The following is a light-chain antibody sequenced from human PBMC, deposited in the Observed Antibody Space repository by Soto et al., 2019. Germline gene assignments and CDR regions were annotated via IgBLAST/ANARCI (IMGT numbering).Light chain of an antibody. CDR1: QYVSRY. V-gene: IGKV3-11*01. CDR3: QQRGNWPPT. J-gene: IGKJ4*01. Sequence: ESVLTQSAATLSLSPGERATLSCRASQYVSRYLAWYQQKPGQAPRLLIYDASNRATGIPARFSGSGSGTDFTLTISSLEPEDFALYYCQQRGNWPPTFGGGTKVDIK. CDR2: DAS.